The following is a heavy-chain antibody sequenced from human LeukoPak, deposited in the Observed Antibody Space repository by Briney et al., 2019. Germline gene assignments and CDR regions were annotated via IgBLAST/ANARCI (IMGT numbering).Heavy chain of an antibody. D-gene: IGHD3-22*01. Sequence: GGSLRLSCAASGFTFSSHSMNWVRQAPGKGLEWVSYISSSSSTIYYADSVKGRFTISRDNAKNSLYLQVNSLRAEDTAVYYCARGAYYYEDWGQGTLVTVSS. V-gene: IGHV3-48*01. CDR1: GFTFSSHS. J-gene: IGHJ4*02. CDR3: ARGAYYYED. CDR2: ISSSSSTI.